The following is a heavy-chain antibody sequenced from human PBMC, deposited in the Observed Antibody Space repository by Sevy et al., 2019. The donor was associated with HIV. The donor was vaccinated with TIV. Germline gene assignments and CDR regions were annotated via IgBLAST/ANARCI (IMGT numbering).Heavy chain of an antibody. V-gene: IGHV3-23*01. Sequence: GGSLRLSCAASGFTFSSYAMSWVRQAPGKGLEWVSAISGSGGSTYYAYSVKGRFTISRDNSKNTLYLQMNSLRAEDTAVYYCAKDFLFVVVPAANGMDVWGQGTTVTVSS. D-gene: IGHD2-2*01. CDR1: GFTFSSYA. J-gene: IGHJ6*02. CDR2: ISGSGGST. CDR3: AKDFLFVVVPAANGMDV.